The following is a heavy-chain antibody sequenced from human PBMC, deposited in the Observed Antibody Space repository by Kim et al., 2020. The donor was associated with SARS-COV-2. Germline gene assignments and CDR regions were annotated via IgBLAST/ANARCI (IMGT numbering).Heavy chain of an antibody. J-gene: IGHJ2*01. CDR2: IKSKTDGGTT. V-gene: IGHV3-15*01. CDR1: GFTFSNAW. D-gene: IGHD5-12*01. Sequence: GGSLRLSCAASGFTFSNAWMSWVRQAPGKGLEWVGRIKSKTDGGTTDYAAPVKDRFTISRDDSKNTLYLQMNSLKTEDTVVYYCTTDGYSGYDSYWYFDLWGRGTLVTVSS. CDR3: TTDGYSGYDSYWYFDL.